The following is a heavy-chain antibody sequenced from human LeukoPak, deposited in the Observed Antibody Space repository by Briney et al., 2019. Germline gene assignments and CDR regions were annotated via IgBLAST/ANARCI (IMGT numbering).Heavy chain of an antibody. CDR2: TCSSTTXX. J-gene: IGHJ3*02. Sequence: GGSLRLSCAASGFPFSGYTMNWXXQAPGKGLEWVSYTCSSTTXXXXADXVKGRFTISRXNAKNSLYLQMNSLRDEDTAVYYCARDLAYAFDIWGQGTMVNVSS. CDR1: GFPFSGYT. CDR3: ARDLAYAFDI. V-gene: IGHV3-48*02.